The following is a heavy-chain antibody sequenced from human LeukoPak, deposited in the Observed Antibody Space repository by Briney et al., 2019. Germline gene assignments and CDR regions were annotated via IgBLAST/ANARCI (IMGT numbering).Heavy chain of an antibody. CDR3: ARGAKSLGWLRYNVFDH. CDR1: GYTFTSYD. V-gene: IGHV1-8*01. J-gene: IGHJ4*02. CDR2: MNPNSGNT. Sequence: ASVKVSCKASGYTFTSYDINWVRQATGQGLEWMGWMNPNSGNTGYAQKFQGRVTMTRNTSISTAYMELSSLRSEDTAVYYCARGAKSLGWLRYNVFDHWGQGTLVTVSS. D-gene: IGHD5-12*01.